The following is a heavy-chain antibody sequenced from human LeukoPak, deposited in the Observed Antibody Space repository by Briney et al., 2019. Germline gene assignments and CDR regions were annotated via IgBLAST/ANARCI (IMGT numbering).Heavy chain of an antibody. CDR3: ARDYYDSSGYAEYFQH. Sequence: AASMKVSCKASGYTFTNYGISWVRQAPGQGLEWMGWISAYNGSTNYAQKLQGRVTMTTDTSTSTAYMELRSLRSDDTAVYYCARDYYDSSGYAEYFQHWGQGTLVTVSS. CDR1: GYTFTNYG. J-gene: IGHJ1*01. V-gene: IGHV1-18*01. D-gene: IGHD3-22*01. CDR2: ISAYNGST.